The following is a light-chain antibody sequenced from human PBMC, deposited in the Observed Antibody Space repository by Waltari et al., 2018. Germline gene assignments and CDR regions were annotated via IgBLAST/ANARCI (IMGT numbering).Light chain of an antibody. J-gene: IGKJ1*01. CDR1: QSISSY. CDR3: QQSYSTPRT. Sequence: DIQMTQSPSSLSASVGDSLTITCRASQSISSYLNWYQQKPGKAPKLLIYAASSLQSGVPSRFSGSGSGTDFTLTISSLQPEDFATYYCQQSYSTPRTFGQGTKVEIK. V-gene: IGKV1-39*01. CDR2: AAS.